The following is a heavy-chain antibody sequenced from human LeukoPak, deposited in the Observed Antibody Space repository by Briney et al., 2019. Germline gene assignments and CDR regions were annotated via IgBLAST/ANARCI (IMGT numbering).Heavy chain of an antibody. CDR3: AELGITMIGGV. J-gene: IGHJ6*04. CDR2: ISSSGSTI. CDR1: GFTFSSYE. V-gene: IGHV3-48*03. Sequence: GGYLRLSCAASGFTFSSYEMNWVRQAPGKGLEWVSYISSSGSTIYYADSVKGRFTISRDNAKNSLYLQMNSLRAEDTAVYYCAELGITMIGGVWGKGTTVTISS. D-gene: IGHD3-10*02.